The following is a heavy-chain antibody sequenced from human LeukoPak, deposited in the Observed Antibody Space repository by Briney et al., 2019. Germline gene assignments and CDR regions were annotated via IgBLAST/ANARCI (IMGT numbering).Heavy chain of an antibody. CDR1: GGSFSGYY. CDR3: ARTFAWAAAGTYYYYGMDV. J-gene: IGHJ6*02. D-gene: IGHD6-13*01. Sequence: NASETLSLTCAVYGGSFSGYYWSWIRQPPGKGLEWIGEIKHSGSTNYNPSLKSRVTISVDTSKNQFSLKLSSVTAADTAVYYCARTFAWAAAGTYYYYGMDVWGQGTTVTVSS. CDR2: IKHSGST. V-gene: IGHV4-34*01.